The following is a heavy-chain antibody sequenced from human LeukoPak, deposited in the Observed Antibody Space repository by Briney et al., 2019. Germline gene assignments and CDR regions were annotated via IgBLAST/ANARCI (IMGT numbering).Heavy chain of an antibody. CDR1: GGSISSSSYY. D-gene: IGHD1-26*01. V-gene: IGHV4-39*01. Sequence: PSETLSLTCTVSGGSISSSSYYWGWIRQPPGKGLEWIGSIYYSGSTYYNPSLKSRVTISVDTSKNQFSLKLSSVTAADTAVYYCARHSGPKVQEYSGSLDAFDIWGQGTMVTVSS. CDR3: ARHSGPKVQEYSGSLDAFDI. CDR2: IYYSGST. J-gene: IGHJ3*02.